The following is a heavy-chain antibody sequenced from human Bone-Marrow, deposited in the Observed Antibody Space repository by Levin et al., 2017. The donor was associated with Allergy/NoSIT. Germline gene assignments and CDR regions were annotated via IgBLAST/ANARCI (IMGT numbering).Heavy chain of an antibody. CDR1: GYSFTSYW. CDR3: ARHAYCGGDCYPYNWFDP. CDR2: IYPGDSDT. Sequence: GESLKISCKGSGYSFTSYWIGWVRQMPGKGLEWMGIIYPGDSDTRYSPSFQGQVTISADKSISTAYLQWSSLKASDTAMYYCARHAYCGGDCYPYNWFDPWGQGTLVTVSS. D-gene: IGHD2-21*02. V-gene: IGHV5-51*01. J-gene: IGHJ5*02.